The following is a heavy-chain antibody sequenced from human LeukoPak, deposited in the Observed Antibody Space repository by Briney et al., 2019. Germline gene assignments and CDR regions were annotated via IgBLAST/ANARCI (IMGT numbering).Heavy chain of an antibody. V-gene: IGHV4-39*02. CDR1: GGSISSSTYY. D-gene: IGHD5-12*01. Sequence: SETLSLTCTVSGGSISSSTYYWGWIRQPPGKGLEWIVSIYYSGSTYYNPSLKSRVTMSVDTSRNQFSLKLSSVTAADTAMYYCARDIVATTWSFNWFDPWGQGTLVTVSS. CDR2: IYYSGST. CDR3: ARDIVATTWSFNWFDP. J-gene: IGHJ5*02.